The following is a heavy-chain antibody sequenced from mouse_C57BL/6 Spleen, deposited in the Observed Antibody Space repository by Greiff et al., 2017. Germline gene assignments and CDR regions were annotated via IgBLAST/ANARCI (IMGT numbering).Heavy chain of an antibody. CDR3: ARYRLDYALFDY. CDR1: GYAFSSSW. D-gene: IGHD2-4*01. J-gene: IGHJ2*01. V-gene: IGHV1-82*01. Sequence: QVQLQQSGPELVKPGASVKISCKASGYAFSSSWMNWVKQRPGKGLEWIGRIYPGDGDTNYNGKFKGKATLTADKSSSTAYMQLSSLTSEDSAVYFCARYRLDYALFDYWGQGTTLTVSS. CDR2: IYPGDGDT.